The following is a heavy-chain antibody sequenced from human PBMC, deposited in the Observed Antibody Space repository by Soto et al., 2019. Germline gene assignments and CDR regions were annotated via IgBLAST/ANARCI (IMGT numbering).Heavy chain of an antibody. D-gene: IGHD3-9*01. CDR2: MNPNSGNT. CDR1: GYTFTSFD. V-gene: IGHV1-8*01. CDR3: ARRYVFLDV. J-gene: IGHJ6*02. Sequence: ASVKVSCKASGYTFTSFDITWVRQATGQGLEWMGWMNPNSGNTGYAQKFQGRVTMTSDTSISTGYMELSSLSSDDTAVYYGARRYVFLDVWRPGTTVTVSS.